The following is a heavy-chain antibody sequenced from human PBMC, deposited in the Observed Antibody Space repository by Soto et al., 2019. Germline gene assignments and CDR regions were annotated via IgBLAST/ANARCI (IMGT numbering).Heavy chain of an antibody. Sequence: ASVKVSCKASGYTFTSYGISWVRQAPGQGLDWMGWISAYNGNTKYAQDLQGRVTMTTDTSTSTAYMELRSLRSDDTAMYYCARFSGGSYNTYYFYYGMDVWGQGTAVTVSS. CDR3: ARFSGGSYNTYYFYYGMDV. CDR1: GYTFTSYG. CDR2: ISAYNGNT. V-gene: IGHV1-18*04. J-gene: IGHJ6*02. D-gene: IGHD2-15*01.